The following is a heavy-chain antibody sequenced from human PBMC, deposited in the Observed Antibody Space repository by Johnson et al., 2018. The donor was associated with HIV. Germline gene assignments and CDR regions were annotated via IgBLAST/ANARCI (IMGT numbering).Heavy chain of an antibody. Sequence: QVQLVESGGGLVKPGGSLRLSCAASGFTFSDYYMSWIRQAPGKGLEWVSYISSGGSTYYADSVKGRFTISRDNSKNTLYLQMNSLRAEDTAVYYCARLPGYSSGWTLGAFDIWGQGTMVTVSS. V-gene: IGHV3-11*04. CDR1: GFTFSDYY. J-gene: IGHJ3*02. CDR2: ISSGGST. D-gene: IGHD6-19*01. CDR3: ARLPGYSSGWTLGAFDI.